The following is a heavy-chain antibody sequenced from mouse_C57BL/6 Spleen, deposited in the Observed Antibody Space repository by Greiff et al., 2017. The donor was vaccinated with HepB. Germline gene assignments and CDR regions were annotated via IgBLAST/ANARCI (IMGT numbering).Heavy chain of an antibody. J-gene: IGHJ3*01. CDR1: GYTFTSYW. CDR3: ARGGYYGSSPAWFAY. D-gene: IGHD1-1*01. Sequence: QVHVKQPGAELVRPGSSVKLSCKASGYTFTSYWMDWVKQRPGQGLEWIGNIYPSDSETHYNQKFKDKATLTVDKSSSTAYMQLSSLTSEDSAVYYCARGGYYGSSPAWFAYWGQGTLVTVSA. CDR2: IYPSDSET. V-gene: IGHV1-61*01.